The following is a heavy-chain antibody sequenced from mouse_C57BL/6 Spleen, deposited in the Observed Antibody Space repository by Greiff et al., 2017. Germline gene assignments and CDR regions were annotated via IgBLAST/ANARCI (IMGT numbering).Heavy chain of an antibody. CDR2: FYPSVSDT. CDR1: GYTFTSSW. CDR3: ARWGNFRGFAY. D-gene: IGHD2-1*01. V-gene: IGHV1-61*01. Sequence: QVQLQQPGAELVRPGSSVKLSCKASGYTFTSSWMAWVKQRPGQGLEWIGNFYPSVSDTHYNQTFKDKATLTVDKSSSTAYMKLSSLTSEESAVYYCARWGNFRGFAYWGQGTLVTVSA. J-gene: IGHJ3*01.